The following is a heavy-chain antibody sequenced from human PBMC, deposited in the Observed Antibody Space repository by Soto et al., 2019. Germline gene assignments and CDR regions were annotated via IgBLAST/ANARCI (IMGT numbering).Heavy chain of an antibody. CDR3: AREAQQWLVREAVDGMDV. J-gene: IGHJ6*02. D-gene: IGHD6-19*01. Sequence: EVQLVESGGGLVQPGGSLRLSCAASGFTVSSNYMSWVRQAPGKGLEWVSVIYSGGSTYYADSVKGRFTISRDNSKNTLYLQMNSLRAEDTAVYYCAREAQQWLVREAVDGMDVWGQGTTVTVSS. V-gene: IGHV3-66*01. CDR1: GFTVSSNY. CDR2: IYSGGST.